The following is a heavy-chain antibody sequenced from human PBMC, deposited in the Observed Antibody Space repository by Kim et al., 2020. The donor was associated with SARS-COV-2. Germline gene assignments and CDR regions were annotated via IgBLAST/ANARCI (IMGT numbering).Heavy chain of an antibody. V-gene: IGHV4-59*01. CDR3: ARDGNYYASGSPRLDV. D-gene: IGHD3-10*01. J-gene: IGHJ6*02. Sequence: RKSRVTISMDTSKNQFSLKLSSVTAADTAVYYCARDGNYYASGSPRLDVWGQGTTVTVSS.